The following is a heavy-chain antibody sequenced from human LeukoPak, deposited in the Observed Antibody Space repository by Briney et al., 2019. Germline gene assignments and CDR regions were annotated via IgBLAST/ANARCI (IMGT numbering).Heavy chain of an antibody. Sequence: GGSLRLSCAASGFTFSSYAMHWVRQAPGKGLEYVSAISSNGGSTYYANSVKGRFTISRDNSKNTLYLQMGSLRAEDMAVYYCARVHWNGPYFDYWGQGTLVTVSS. J-gene: IGHJ4*02. CDR1: GFTFSSYA. CDR2: ISSNGGST. CDR3: ARVHWNGPYFDY. D-gene: IGHD1-1*01. V-gene: IGHV3-64*01.